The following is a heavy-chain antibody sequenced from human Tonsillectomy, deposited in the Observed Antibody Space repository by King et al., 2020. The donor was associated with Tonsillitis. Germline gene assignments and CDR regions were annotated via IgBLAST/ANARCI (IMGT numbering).Heavy chain of an antibody. Sequence: QLVQSGGGLVQPGGSLRLSCAASGFTFSSYAMTWVRQAPGKWLEWVSAISGSGGTTDYADSVKGRFTISRDNSKNTLYLQMNSLRAEDTAVYYCAKDFSSYRHFDYWGQGTLVTVSS. D-gene: IGHD4-11*01. CDR1: GFTFSSYA. J-gene: IGHJ4*02. CDR2: ISGSGGTT. V-gene: IGHV3-23*04. CDR3: AKDFSSYRHFDY.